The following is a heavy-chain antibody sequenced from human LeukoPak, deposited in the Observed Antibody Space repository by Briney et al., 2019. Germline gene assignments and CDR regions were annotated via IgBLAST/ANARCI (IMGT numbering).Heavy chain of an antibody. Sequence: SETLSLTCTVSGGSISSYYWSWIRQPPGKGLEWIGYIYYSGSTNYNPSLKSRVTISVDTSKNQFSLKLSSVTAADTAVYYCARVTALRYFDWSYNWFDPWGQGTLVAVSS. CDR1: GGSISSYY. CDR3: ARVTALRYFDWSYNWFDP. CDR2: IYYSGST. D-gene: IGHD3-9*01. V-gene: IGHV4-59*01. J-gene: IGHJ5*02.